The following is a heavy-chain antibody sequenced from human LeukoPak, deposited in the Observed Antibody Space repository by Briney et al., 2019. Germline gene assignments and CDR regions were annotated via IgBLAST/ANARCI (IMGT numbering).Heavy chain of an antibody. V-gene: IGHV1-18*01. CDR1: GYTFTSYR. CDR3: ARWRGTMVRGMSLGAFAN. J-gene: IGHJ3*02. D-gene: IGHD3-10*01. CDR2: ISAYNGNT. Sequence: ASVKVSCKASGYTFTSYRISWVRQAPGQGLEWMGWISAYNGNTNYAQKLQGRVTMTTDTSTSTAYMELRSLRSDDTAVYYCARWRGTMVRGMSLGAFANWGQGTMVTVSS.